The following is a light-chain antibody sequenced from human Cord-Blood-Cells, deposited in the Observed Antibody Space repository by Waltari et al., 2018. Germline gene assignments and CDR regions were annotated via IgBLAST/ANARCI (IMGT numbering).Light chain of an antibody. CDR2: GAS. Sequence: EIVMTQSPATLSVSPGVRATLSCRASQSVSSNLAWYQQKPGQAPRLLIYGASTRATGIPARVSGSGAGTEFTLTISSLQSEDFAVYDWQQYNNWPPITVGQGTRLEIK. J-gene: IGKJ5*01. V-gene: IGKV3-15*01. CDR3: QQYNNWPPIT. CDR1: QSVSSN.